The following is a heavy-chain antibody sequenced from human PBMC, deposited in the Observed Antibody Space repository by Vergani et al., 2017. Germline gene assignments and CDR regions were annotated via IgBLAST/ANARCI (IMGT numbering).Heavy chain of an antibody. J-gene: IGHJ2*01. CDR3: AKDHYDFWSGYPNLSPFDL. CDR2: ISWNSKSE. V-gene: IGHV3-9*01. Sequence: EVHLVESGGDLVEPGRSLRLSCAASGFIFDDYAMHWVRQVPGKGLAWVSGISWNSKSEAYADSVKGRFAISRDNAKNSLYLQMNSLRAEDTALYYCAKDHYDFWSGYPNLSPFDLWGRGTLVTVSS. CDR1: GFIFDDYA. D-gene: IGHD3-3*01.